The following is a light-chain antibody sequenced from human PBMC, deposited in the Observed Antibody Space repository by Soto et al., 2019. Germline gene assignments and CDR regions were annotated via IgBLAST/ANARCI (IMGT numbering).Light chain of an antibody. Sequence: QAVVTQETSLTVSAGGTVSLTCGSSTGAVTSNHHPYWFQQKAGQAPRTLIYDTSNTHSWTPARFSGSLRGDKAALTLSGAQPEDEAQYYCLLSYNAARVFGGGTKLTVL. J-gene: IGLJ2*01. CDR2: DTS. V-gene: IGLV7-46*01. CDR1: TGAVTSNHH. CDR3: LLSYNAARV.